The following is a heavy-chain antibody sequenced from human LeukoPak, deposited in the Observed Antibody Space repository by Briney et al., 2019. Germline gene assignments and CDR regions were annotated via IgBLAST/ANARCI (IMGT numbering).Heavy chain of an antibody. Sequence: PSQTLSLTCTVSGGSISSADYYWSWIRQHPGKGLEWIGYISYRGTTNYNPSLKSRVTMSVDTSENQFSLKLVSMTAADTAVYYCARGYRNNWRFDYWGRGTLVTVSS. J-gene: IGHJ4*02. CDR1: GGSISSADYY. D-gene: IGHD6-13*01. CDR2: ISYRGTT. V-gene: IGHV4-31*03. CDR3: ARGYRNNWRFDY.